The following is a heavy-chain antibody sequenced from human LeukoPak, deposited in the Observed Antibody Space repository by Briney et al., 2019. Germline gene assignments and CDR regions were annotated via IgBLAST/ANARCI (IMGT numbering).Heavy chain of an antibody. Sequence: ASVKVSCKVSGYTLTELSMHWVRQAPGKGLEWMGGFDPEDGETIYAQKFQGRVTMTEDTSTSTAYMELRSLRSDDTAVYYCARALGAHIAVAVDFDYWGQGTLVTVSS. D-gene: IGHD6-19*01. J-gene: IGHJ4*02. CDR1: GYTLTELS. CDR3: ARALGAHIAVAVDFDY. V-gene: IGHV1-24*01. CDR2: FDPEDGET.